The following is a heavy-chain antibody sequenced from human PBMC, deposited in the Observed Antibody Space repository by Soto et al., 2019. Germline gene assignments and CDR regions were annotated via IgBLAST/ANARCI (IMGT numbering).Heavy chain of an antibody. Sequence: SETLSLTCTVSGGSISSYYWSWIRQPPGKGLEWIGYIYYSGSTNYNPSLKSRVTISVDTSKNQFSLKLSSATAADTAVYYCARGHGDYNYFDYWGQGTLVTVSS. CDR1: GGSISSYY. CDR3: ARGHGDYNYFDY. D-gene: IGHD4-17*01. CDR2: IYYSGST. V-gene: IGHV4-59*01. J-gene: IGHJ4*02.